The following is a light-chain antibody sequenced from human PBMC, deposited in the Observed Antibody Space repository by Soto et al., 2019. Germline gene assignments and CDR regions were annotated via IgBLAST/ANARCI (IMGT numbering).Light chain of an antibody. V-gene: IGLV2-23*01. J-gene: IGLJ1*01. CDR1: NSVVGNYNL. Sequence: QSALAQSASVSGSPGQSITISCTGNNSVVGNYNLVSWYQQHPGKAPKLMIYEDSKRPSGVSNRFSGSKSGNTASLTISGLQAEDEGDYYCCSYAGSSTYVFGTGTKVTVL. CDR3: CSYAGSSTYV. CDR2: EDS.